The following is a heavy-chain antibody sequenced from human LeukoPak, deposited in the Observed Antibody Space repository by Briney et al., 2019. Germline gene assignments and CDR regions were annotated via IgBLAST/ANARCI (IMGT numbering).Heavy chain of an antibody. CDR1: GFTSDDYA. CDR2: ISWNSGSI. Sequence: PGGSLRLSCAASGFTSDDYAMPWVRQAPGKGLEWVSGISWNSGSIGYADSVKGRFTISRDNAKNSLYLQMNSLRAEDTALYYCAKDISIAVAGTLFDYWGQGTLVTVSS. CDR3: AKDISIAVAGTLFDY. V-gene: IGHV3-9*02. J-gene: IGHJ4*02. D-gene: IGHD6-19*01.